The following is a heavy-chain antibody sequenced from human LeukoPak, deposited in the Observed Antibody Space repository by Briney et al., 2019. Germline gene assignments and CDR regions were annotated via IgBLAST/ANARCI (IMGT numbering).Heavy chain of an antibody. D-gene: IGHD6-19*01. V-gene: IGHV3-21*01. Sequence: PGGSLRLSCAVSGFMFRSYTMNWVRQAPGKGLEWVSSISSSGLYIYYAQSMKGRFTISSYKSRNTLYLQMNSLGAEDKAVYYCARQSSGWYSLDHWGQGNLVTVSS. CDR1: GFMFRSYT. CDR2: ISSSGLYI. CDR3: ARQSSGWYSLDH. J-gene: IGHJ4*02.